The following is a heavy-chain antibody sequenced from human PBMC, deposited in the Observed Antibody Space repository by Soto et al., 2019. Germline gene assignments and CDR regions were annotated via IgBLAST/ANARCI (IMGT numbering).Heavy chain of an antibody. J-gene: IGHJ3*01. CDR2: IIPIFGTA. CDR1: GGTFSSYA. V-gene: IGHV1-69*13. D-gene: IGHD2-21*02. CDR3: ARDRYCGGDCYGSSS. Sequence: SVKVSCKASGGTFSSYAISWVRQAPGQGLLWMGGIIPIFGTANYAQKFQGRVTITADESTSTAYMELSSLRSEDTAVYYCARDRYCGGDCYGSSSWGQGTMVTVSS.